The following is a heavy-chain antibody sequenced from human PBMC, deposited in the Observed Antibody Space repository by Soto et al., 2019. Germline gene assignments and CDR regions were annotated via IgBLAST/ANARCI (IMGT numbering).Heavy chain of an antibody. V-gene: IGHV4-39*01. CDR3: ARGLDFNY. J-gene: IGHJ4*02. CDR2: IDYSGST. D-gene: IGHD3-22*01. CDR1: GGSVSSSDSA. Sequence: SETLSLTCNASGGSVSSSDSAWGWIRQSPGKGLEWIGTIDYSGSTYYNPSLKSRVTISVDTSKNQFSLKLSSVTAADTAVYYCARGLDFNYWGQGTLVTV.